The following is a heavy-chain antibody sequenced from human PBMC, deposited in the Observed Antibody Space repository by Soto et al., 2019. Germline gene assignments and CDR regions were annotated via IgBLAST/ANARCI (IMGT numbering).Heavy chain of an antibody. D-gene: IGHD3-22*01. J-gene: IGHJ4*02. CDR2: ISYDGSNK. CDR1: GFTFSSYG. Sequence: QVQLVESGGGVVQPGRSLRLSCAASGFTFSSYGMHWVRQAPGKGLEWVAVISYDGSNKYYADSVKGRFTISRDNSKNTLYLQMNSLRAEDTAVYYCAKAFGYYWPLDYWGQGTLVTVSS. V-gene: IGHV3-30*18. CDR3: AKAFGYYWPLDY.